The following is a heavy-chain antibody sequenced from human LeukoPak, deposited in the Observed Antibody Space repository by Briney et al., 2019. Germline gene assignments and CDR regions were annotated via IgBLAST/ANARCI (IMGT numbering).Heavy chain of an antibody. CDR2: IRYDGSNK. Sequence: GGSLRLSCAASGFTFSSYGMHWVRQAPGKGLEWVAFIRYDGSNKYYADSVKGRFTISRDNSKNTLYLQMNSLRAEDTAVYYCARAYDFGSGYSSAYWGQGTLVTVSS. CDR3: ARAYDFGSGYSSAY. CDR1: GFTFSSYG. D-gene: IGHD3-3*01. J-gene: IGHJ4*02. V-gene: IGHV3-30*02.